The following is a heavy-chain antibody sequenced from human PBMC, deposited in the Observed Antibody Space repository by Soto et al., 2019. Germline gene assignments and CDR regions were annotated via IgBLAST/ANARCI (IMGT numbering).Heavy chain of an antibody. CDR2: IYYSGST. J-gene: IGHJ4*02. V-gene: IGHV4-39*01. CDR3: ARHRSTSRTYYDILTGYYYDY. CDR1: GGSISSSSYY. Sequence: PSETLSLTCTVSGGSISSSSYYWGWIRQPPGKGLEWIGSIYYSGSTYYNPSLKSRVTISVDTSKNQFSLKLSSVTAADTAVYYCARHRSTSRTYYDILTGYYYDYWGQGTLGTVSS. D-gene: IGHD3-9*01.